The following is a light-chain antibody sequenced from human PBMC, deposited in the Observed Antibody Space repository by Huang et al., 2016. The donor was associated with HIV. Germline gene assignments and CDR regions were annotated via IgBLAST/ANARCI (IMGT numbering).Light chain of an antibody. V-gene: IGKV3-11*01. CDR3: QQRFT. CDR2: GAS. Sequence: EIVLTQSPATLSLSPGGRATLSCRASQNISSFLAWYQEGAGPRPRLRIYGASNRAAGIPARFSGSGSGTDFTLTINNLEPGDFAVYYCQQRFTFGPGTKVDIK. CDR1: QNISSF. J-gene: IGKJ3*01.